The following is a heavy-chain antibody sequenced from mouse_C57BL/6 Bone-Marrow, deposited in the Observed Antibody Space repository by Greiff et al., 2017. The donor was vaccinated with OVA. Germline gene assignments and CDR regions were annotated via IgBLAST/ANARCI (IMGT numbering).Heavy chain of an antibody. CDR2: SRNKANDYTT. D-gene: IGHD1-1*01. Sequence: EVNVVESGGGLVQSGRSLRLSCATSGFTFSDFYMEWVRQAPGKGLEWIAASRNKANDYTTEYSASVKGRFIVSRDTSQSILYLQMNALRAEDTAIYYCARDAPLTTVVGSWYFDVWGTGTTVTVSS. J-gene: IGHJ1*03. CDR3: ARDAPLTTVVGSWYFDV. V-gene: IGHV7-1*01. CDR1: GFTFSDFY.